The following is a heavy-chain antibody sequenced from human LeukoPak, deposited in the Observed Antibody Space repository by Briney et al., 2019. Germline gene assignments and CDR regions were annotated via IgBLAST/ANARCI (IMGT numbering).Heavy chain of an antibody. D-gene: IGHD6-19*01. CDR1: GHTFTGYY. CDR2: INPNSGGT. Sequence: ASVKVSCKASGHTFTGYYMHWVRQAPGQGLEWVGWINPNSGGTNYAQKFQGRVTMTRDTSISTAYMELSRLRSDDTAVYYCARTTYSSGWFDCWGQGTLVTVSS. J-gene: IGHJ5*01. V-gene: IGHV1-2*02. CDR3: ARTTYSSGWFDC.